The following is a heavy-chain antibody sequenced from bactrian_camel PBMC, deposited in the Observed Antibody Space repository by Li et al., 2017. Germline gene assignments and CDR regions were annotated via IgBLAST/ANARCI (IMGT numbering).Heavy chain of an antibody. CDR2: VHLGGGST. V-gene: IGHV3S40*01. Sequence: QLVESGGDSVQAGGTLRLSCVASGHTDSIDSLITMGWLRQAPGKEREGVAAVHLGGGSTYYADSVKGRFTISRDKAKNEVYLQMNNLSPEDSAMYFCAATSQPFRLLDRLPPRSEYQYWGQGTQVTVS. J-gene: IGHJ4*01. CDR1: GHTDSIDSLIT. D-gene: IGHD1*01. CDR3: AATSQPFRLLDRLPPRSEYQY.